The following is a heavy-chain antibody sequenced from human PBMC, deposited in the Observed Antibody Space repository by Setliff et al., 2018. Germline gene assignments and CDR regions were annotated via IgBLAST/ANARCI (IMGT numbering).Heavy chain of an antibody. CDR2: INHSGTT. J-gene: IGHJ6*03. Sequence: PSETLSLTCGAYGGTFSDYYWTWIRQPPEKGLEWIGEINHSGTTNYNPSLKSRVTISVDTSKNQFSLNLTSVTAADTAVYYCARATSGWYSAYYYYMDVWGKGTTVTVS. CDR1: GGTFSDYY. V-gene: IGHV4-34*01. CDR3: ARATSGWYSAYYYYMDV. D-gene: IGHD6-19*01.